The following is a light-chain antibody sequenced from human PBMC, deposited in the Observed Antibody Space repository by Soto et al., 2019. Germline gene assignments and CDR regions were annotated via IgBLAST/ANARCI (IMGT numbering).Light chain of an antibody. J-gene: IGKJ1*01. V-gene: IGKV1-27*01. CDR1: QAISNY. CDR2: AAS. CDR3: QKYNSAPWS. Sequence: DIQMTQSPSSLSASLGDRVTITCRASQAISNYLAWYQQKPGEVPNLLIYAASTLQSGVPSRFSGSGSGTDFTLTINSLQPEDVATYYCQKYNSAPWSFGQGTKVEIK.